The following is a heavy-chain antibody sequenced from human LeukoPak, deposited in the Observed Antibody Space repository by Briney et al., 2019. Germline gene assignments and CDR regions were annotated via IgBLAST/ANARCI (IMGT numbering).Heavy chain of an antibody. CDR3: ARALHGDYSNY. Sequence: ASVKVSCKTSGYAFTTYGISWVRQAPGQGLEWMGWISGHKGTVIYAQKLRGRLTMTTDMFTTTAYMDLRSLRSDDTAVYYCARALHGDYSNYWGQGTLSPSPQ. D-gene: IGHD4-11*01. CDR2: ISGHKGTV. J-gene: IGHJ4*02. CDR1: GYAFTTYG. V-gene: IGHV1-18*01.